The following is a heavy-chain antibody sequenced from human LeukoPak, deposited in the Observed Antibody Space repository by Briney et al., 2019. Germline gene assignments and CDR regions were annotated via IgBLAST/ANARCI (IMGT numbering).Heavy chain of an antibody. D-gene: IGHD5-24*01. CDR3: ARRGRRWLQLGGANWFDP. V-gene: IGHV4-34*01. CDR2: INHSGST. J-gene: IGHJ5*02. CDR1: GGSFSGYY. Sequence: PSETLSLTCAVYGGSFSGYYWSWIRQPPGKGLEWIGEINHSGSTNYNPSLKSRVTISVDTSKNQFSLKLRSVTAADTAVYYCARRGRRWLQLGGANWFDPWGQGTLVTVSS.